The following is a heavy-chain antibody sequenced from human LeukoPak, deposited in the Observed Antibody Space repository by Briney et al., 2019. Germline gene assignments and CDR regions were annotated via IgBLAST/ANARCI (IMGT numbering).Heavy chain of an antibody. D-gene: IGHD3-22*01. CDR3: ARGDYYDSSGCYPGVNY. CDR2: IYTSGST. CDR1: GGSISSGSYY. J-gene: IGHJ4*02. V-gene: IGHV4-61*02. Sequence: PSETLSLTCTVSGGSISSGSYYWSWIRQPAGKGLEWIGRIYTSGSTNYNPSPKSRVTISVDTSKNQFSLKLSSVTAADTAVYYCARGDYYDSSGCYPGVNYWGQGTLVTVSS.